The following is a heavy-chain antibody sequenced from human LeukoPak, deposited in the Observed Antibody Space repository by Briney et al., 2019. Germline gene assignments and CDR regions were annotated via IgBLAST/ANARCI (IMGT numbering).Heavy chain of an antibody. J-gene: IGHJ3*02. V-gene: IGHV1-2*02. CDR2: INPNSGGT. D-gene: IGHD2-15*01. Sequence: ASVKVSCKASGYTFTGYYMHWVRQAPGQGLEWMGWINPNSGGTNYAQKFQGRVTMTRDTSISTAYMELSRLRSDDTAVYYCAATPAYCSGGSCYSVAFDIWGQGTMVTVSS. CDR3: AATPAYCSGGSCYSVAFDI. CDR1: GYTFTGYY.